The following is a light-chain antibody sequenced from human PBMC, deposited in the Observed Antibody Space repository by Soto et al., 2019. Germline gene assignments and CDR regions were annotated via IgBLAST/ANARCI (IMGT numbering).Light chain of an antibody. Sequence: QSALAQPASVSGTPGQSITISCTGASNDVGGYNYVSWYQQHPGKAPKLMIYEVNHRPSGVSNRFSGSKSGNTASLTISGLQADDEADYYCSSYTSSSTLVFGTGTKLTVL. V-gene: IGLV2-14*01. J-gene: IGLJ1*01. CDR2: EVN. CDR3: SSYTSSSTLV. CDR1: SNDVGGYNY.